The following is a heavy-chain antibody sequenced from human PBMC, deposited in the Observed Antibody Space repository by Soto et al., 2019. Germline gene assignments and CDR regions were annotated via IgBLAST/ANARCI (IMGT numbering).Heavy chain of an antibody. CDR3: VKDYSPGRFPDX. CDR1: GFNLKDYG. CDR2: STYVGGTP. J-gene: IGHJ4*02. Sequence: PGGSLRLSCSASGFNLKDYGMHWVRQAPGKGMEKVASSTYVGGTPYYVESVKGRFTVSRDNSNNNLYLQMGSLRPEDTAIYFCVKDYSPGRFPDXWGQGTLVTVSX. V-gene: IGHV3-64D*06. D-gene: IGHD1-26*01.